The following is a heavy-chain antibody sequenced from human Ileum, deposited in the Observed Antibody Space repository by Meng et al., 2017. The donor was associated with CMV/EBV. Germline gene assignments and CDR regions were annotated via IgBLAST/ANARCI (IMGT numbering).Heavy chain of an antibody. D-gene: IGHD3-10*01. CDR1: GYTFTSYY. CDR2: INPSGGST. Sequence: CKASGYTFTSYYRHGVRQAPGQGRGWMGIINPSGGSTSYAQNVQGRVTMTRDTSTSTVYMELSSLRSEDTAVYYCARGLGSGSYYGYWGQGTLVTVSS. CDR3: ARGLGSGSYYGY. J-gene: IGHJ4*02. V-gene: IGHV1-46*01.